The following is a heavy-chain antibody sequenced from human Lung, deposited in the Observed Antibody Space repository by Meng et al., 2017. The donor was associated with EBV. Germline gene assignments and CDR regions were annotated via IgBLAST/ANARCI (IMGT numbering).Heavy chain of an antibody. V-gene: IGHV1-69*01. CDR3: ARDVPGPDHGSGLFDP. D-gene: IGHD1-14*01. Sequence: QVQLVQSGAEVKKPGSSVKVSCKASRGTFSSHGVSWLRLAPGQGLEWIGGIIPVLGTAKYAQHFQGRVTITADAFTNTAYMELRSLRSEDTAMYYCARDVPGPDHGSGLFDPWGQGTLVTVSS. CDR2: IIPVLGTA. CDR1: RGTFSSHG. J-gene: IGHJ5*01.